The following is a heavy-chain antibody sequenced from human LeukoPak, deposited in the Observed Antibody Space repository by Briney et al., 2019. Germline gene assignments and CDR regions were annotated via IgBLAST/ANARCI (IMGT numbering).Heavy chain of an antibody. CDR3: AKDLAYGGNSPFDY. Sequence: GGSLRLSCAVSGLTVSSSFMSWVRQAPGKGLEWVSSLSDSGGGTYYADSVKGRFTISRDNSKNTLYLQMNSLRAEDTAVYYCAKDLAYGGNSPFDYWGQGTLVTVSS. J-gene: IGHJ4*02. V-gene: IGHV3-23*01. CDR1: GLTVSSSF. CDR2: LSDSGGGT. D-gene: IGHD4-23*01.